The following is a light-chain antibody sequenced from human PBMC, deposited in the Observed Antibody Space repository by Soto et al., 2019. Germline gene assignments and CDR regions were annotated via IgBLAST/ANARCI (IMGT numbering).Light chain of an antibody. V-gene: IGLV2-14*03. Sequence: QSALTQPRSVSGSPGQSVTISCTGTSSDVGGYNYVSWYQQYPGKAPKVMIYAVSNRPSGVSDRFSGSKSGNTASLTISGLQSEDEADYYCDSYTSSSSYVFGTGTKVTVL. CDR1: SSDVGGYNY. J-gene: IGLJ1*01. CDR2: AVS. CDR3: DSYTSSSSYV.